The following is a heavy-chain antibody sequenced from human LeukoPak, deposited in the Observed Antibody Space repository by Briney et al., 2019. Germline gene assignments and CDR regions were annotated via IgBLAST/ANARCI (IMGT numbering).Heavy chain of an antibody. CDR1: GYTFTGYY. V-gene: IGHV1-2*02. J-gene: IGHJ4*02. D-gene: IGHD3-3*01. CDR2: INPNSGGT. Sequence: ASVKVSCKASGYTFTGYYMHWVRQAPGQGLEWMGWINPNSGGTNYAQKFQGRVTMTRDTSISTAYMELSRLRSDDTAVYYCARDLPDYDFWSGIFDYWGQGTLVTVSS. CDR3: ARDLPDYDFWSGIFDY.